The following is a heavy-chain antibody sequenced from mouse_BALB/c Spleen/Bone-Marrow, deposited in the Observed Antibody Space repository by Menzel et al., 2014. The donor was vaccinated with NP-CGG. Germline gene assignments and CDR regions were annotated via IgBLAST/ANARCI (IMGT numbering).Heavy chain of an antibody. CDR1: GFTFSDYG. V-gene: IGHV5-15*02. Sequence: EVKVVDSGGGLVQPGGSRKLSCAASGFTFSDYGMAWVRQAPGKGPEWVAFTSNLAYSIYYTDTVTGRFTISRENAKNTLYLEMSSLRSEDTAMYYCARALAYGSSFDYWGQGTTLTVSS. D-gene: IGHD1-1*01. J-gene: IGHJ2*01. CDR2: TSNLAYSI. CDR3: ARALAYGSSFDY.